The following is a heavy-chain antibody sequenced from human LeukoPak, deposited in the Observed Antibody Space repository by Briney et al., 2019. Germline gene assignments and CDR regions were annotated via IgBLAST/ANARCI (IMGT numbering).Heavy chain of an antibody. CDR2: INPNSGGT. CDR1: GYTFTGYY. J-gene: IGHJ4*02. Sequence: ASVKVSCKASGYTFTGYYMHWVRQAPGQGLEWMGWINPNSGGTNYAQKFQGRVTMTRDTSISTAYMELSRLRSDDTAVYYCARDLRWSGELLCLDYWGQGTLVTVSS. D-gene: IGHD3-10*01. CDR3: ARDLRWSGELLCLDY. V-gene: IGHV1-2*02.